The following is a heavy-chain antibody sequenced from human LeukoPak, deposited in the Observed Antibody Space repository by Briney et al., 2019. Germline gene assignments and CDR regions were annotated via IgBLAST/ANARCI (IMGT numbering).Heavy chain of an antibody. CDR2: MCAYNGNT. Sequence: ASVTVSCQASRYTFTSYVISGVRQAPGRGRAWVGWMCAYNGNTNYAQKLQGRVTMTTEASTSTAYMELRSLRSDDAAVYYCARGTAIVGYDYWGQGTLVTVSS. J-gene: IGHJ4*02. CDR3: ARGTAIVGYDY. D-gene: IGHD5-18*01. V-gene: IGHV1-18*01. CDR1: RYTFTSYV.